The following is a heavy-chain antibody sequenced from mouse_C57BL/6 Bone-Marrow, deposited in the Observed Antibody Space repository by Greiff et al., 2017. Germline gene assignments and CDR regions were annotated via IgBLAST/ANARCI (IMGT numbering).Heavy chain of an antibody. CDR3: AKSSDGDPDY. D-gene: IGHD2-13*01. CDR2: INPNNGGT. CDR1: GYTFTDYY. Sequence: EVQLQQSGPELVKPGASVKMSCKASGYTFTDYYMHWVKQSHGKSLEWIGYINPNNGGTSYNQKFKGKATLTVNKSSSTAYMELRSLTSEDSADYYCAKSSDGDPDYWGQGTTVTVGS. J-gene: IGHJ2*01. V-gene: IGHV1-22*01.